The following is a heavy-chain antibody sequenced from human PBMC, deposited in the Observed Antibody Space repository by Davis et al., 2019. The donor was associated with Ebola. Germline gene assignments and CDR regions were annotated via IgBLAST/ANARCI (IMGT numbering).Heavy chain of an antibody. CDR1: GFTFSSYA. CDR2: ISYDGSNK. J-gene: IGHJ4*02. V-gene: IGHV3-30*04. D-gene: IGHD3-22*01. Sequence: GESLKISCAAPGFTFSSYAMHWVRQAPGKGLEWVAVISYDGSNKYYADSVKGRFTISRDNSKNTLYLQMNSLRAEDTAVYYCARVHVALVVAYYFDYWGQGTLVTVSS. CDR3: ARVHVALVVAYYFDY.